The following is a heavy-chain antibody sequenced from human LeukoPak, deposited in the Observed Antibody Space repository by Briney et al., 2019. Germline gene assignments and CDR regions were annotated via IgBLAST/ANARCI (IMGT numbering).Heavy chain of an antibody. CDR1: GYTFTSYG. D-gene: IGHD3-16*02. CDR3: AVGFYDHVWGSYPSRSRFDY. CDR2: ISAYNGNT. J-gene: IGHJ4*02. V-gene: IGHV1-18*01. Sequence: ASVKVSCKASGYTFTSYGICWVRQAPGQGLEWMGWISAYNGNTNYAQKLQGRVTMTTDTSTSTAYMELRSLRSDDTAVYYCAVGFYDHVWGSYPSRSRFDYWGQGTLVTVSS.